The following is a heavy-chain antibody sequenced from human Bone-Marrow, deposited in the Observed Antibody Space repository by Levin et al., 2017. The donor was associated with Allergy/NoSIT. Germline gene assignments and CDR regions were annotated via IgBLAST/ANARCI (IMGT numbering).Heavy chain of an antibody. V-gene: IGHV4-59*01. D-gene: IGHD2-2*01. CDR1: GGSISSYY. CDR2: IYYSGST. CDR3: ATGSASQTSDAFDI. Sequence: TASETLSLTCTVSGGSISSYYWTWIRQPPGKGLEWIGYIYYSGSTNHNPSLKSRVTISVDTSTNQFSLKLSSVTAADTAVYYCATGSASQTSDAFDIWGQGTMVTVSS. J-gene: IGHJ3*02.